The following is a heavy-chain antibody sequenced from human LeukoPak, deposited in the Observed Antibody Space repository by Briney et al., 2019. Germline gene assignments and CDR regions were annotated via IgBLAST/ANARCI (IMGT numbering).Heavy chain of an antibody. D-gene: IGHD3-10*01. V-gene: IGHV1-2*02. CDR1: GYTFTGYY. CDR3: AREVRGVIRY. Sequence: ASVKVSCTASGYTFTGYYIHWVRQAPGQGLEWMGWINPNSGGTNYAQKFQGRVTMTRDASISTAYMELSRLRSDDTAVYYCAREVRGVIRYWGQGTLVTVSS. J-gene: IGHJ4*02. CDR2: INPNSGGT.